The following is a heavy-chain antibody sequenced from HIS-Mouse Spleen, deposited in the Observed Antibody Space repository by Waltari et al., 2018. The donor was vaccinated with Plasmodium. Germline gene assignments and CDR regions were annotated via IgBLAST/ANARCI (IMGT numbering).Heavy chain of an antibody. D-gene: IGHD3-3*01. J-gene: IGHJ6*02. V-gene: IGHV3-30*04. CDR1: GFTFSSYA. Sequence: CPASGFTFSSYAMHWVRQAPGKGLEWVAVISYDGSNKYYADSVKGRFTISRDNSKNTLYLQMNSLRAEDTAVYYCARLYYDFWSGYYPYGMDVWGQGTTVTVSS. CDR2: ISYDGSNK. CDR3: ARLYYDFWSGYYPYGMDV.